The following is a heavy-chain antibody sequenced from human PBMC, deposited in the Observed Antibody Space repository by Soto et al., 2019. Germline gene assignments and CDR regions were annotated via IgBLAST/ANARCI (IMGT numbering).Heavy chain of an antibody. J-gene: IGHJ4*02. CDR3: ARGTTVARIVGYF. V-gene: IGHV3-74*03. D-gene: IGHD6-19*01. CDR1: GFTFINYW. Sequence: EVQLVESGGGLVQPGGSLRLSCVASGFTFINYWMHWVRQVPWKGLVWVSGISSDGTTTTYADSVKGRFTISRDNGRNTLYLQMSSLRAEDTAVYYCARGTTVARIVGYFWGQGTLVTVSS. CDR2: ISSDGTTT.